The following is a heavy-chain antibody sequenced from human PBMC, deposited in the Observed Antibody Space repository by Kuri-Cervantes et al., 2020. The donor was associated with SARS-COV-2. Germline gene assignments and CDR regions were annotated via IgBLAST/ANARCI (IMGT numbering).Heavy chain of an antibody. V-gene: IGHV1-69*05. J-gene: IGHJ4*02. Sequence: SVKVSCKASGGTFSSYAISWARQAPGQGLEWMGGIIPIFGTANYAQKFQGRVTMTRDTSTSTVYMELSSLRSEDTAVYYCARAPLYYDILTGYYENFDYRGQGTLVTVSS. CDR2: IIPIFGTA. CDR1: GGTFSSYA. CDR3: ARAPLYYDILTGYYENFDY. D-gene: IGHD3-9*01.